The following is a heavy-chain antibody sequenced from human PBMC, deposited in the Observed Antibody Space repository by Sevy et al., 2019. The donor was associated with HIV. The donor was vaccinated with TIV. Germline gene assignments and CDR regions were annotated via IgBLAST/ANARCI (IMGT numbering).Heavy chain of an antibody. Sequence: SETLSLTCTVSGGSISSSSYYWGWIRQPPGKGLEWIGSIYYSGSNYYNPSLKSRVTISVDTSNNQFSLKLSSVTAADTAVYYCARRTYSGSYPYYFDHWGQGTLVTVSS. CDR1: GGSISSSSYY. CDR2: IYYSGSN. CDR3: ARRTYSGSYPYYFDH. V-gene: IGHV4-39*01. D-gene: IGHD1-26*01. J-gene: IGHJ4*02.